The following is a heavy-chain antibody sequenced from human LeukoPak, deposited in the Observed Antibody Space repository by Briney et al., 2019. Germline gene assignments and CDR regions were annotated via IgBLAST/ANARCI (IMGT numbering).Heavy chain of an antibody. Sequence: GGSLRLSCAASGSTFSDYYMSWIRQAPGKGLEWVSYISSSGSTIYYADSVKGRFTISRDNAKNSLYLQMNSLRAEDTAVYYCAKAAAGFNWYYYGMDVWGQGTTVTVSS. CDR3: AKAAAGFNWYYYGMDV. CDR1: GSTFSDYY. V-gene: IGHV3-11*01. J-gene: IGHJ6*02. D-gene: IGHD6-13*01. CDR2: ISSSGSTI.